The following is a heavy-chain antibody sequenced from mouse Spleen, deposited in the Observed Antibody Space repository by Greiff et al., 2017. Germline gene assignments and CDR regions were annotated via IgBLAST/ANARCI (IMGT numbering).Heavy chain of an antibody. J-gene: IGHJ2*01. CDR3: ARRFTTVVGDYFDY. CDR1: GFTFSSYA. Sequence: EVKLVESGGGLVKLGGSLKLSCAASGFTFSSYAMSWVRQTPEKRLEWVATISSGGGNTYYPDSVKGRFTISRDNAKNTLYLQMSSLKSEDTAMYYCARRFTTVVGDYFDYWGQGTTLTVSS. D-gene: IGHD1-1*01. CDR2: ISSGGGNT. V-gene: IGHV5-9*04.